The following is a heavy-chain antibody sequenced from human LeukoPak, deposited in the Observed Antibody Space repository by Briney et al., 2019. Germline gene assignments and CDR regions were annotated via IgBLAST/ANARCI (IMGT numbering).Heavy chain of an antibody. V-gene: IGHV3-30-3*01. Sequence: PGGSLRLSCAGSGFTFSSYAMTWVRQAPGKGLEWVAVISYDGSNKYYADSVKGRFTISKDNSKNTLYLQMNSLRAEDTAVYYCATYSSLNRREFQYWGQGTLLTVSS. CDR2: ISYDGSNK. CDR1: GFTFSSYA. CDR3: ATYSSLNRREFQY. J-gene: IGHJ1*01. D-gene: IGHD3-22*01.